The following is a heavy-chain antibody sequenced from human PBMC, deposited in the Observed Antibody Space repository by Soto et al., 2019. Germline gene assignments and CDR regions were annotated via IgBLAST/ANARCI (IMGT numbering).Heavy chain of an antibody. CDR3: ARGPRTRNWFDP. CDR2: IIPIFGTA. J-gene: IGHJ5*02. CDR1: GGTFSSYA. D-gene: IGHD4-17*01. Sequence: SVKVSCKASGGTFSSYAISWVRQAPGQGLEWMGGIIPIFGTANYAQKFQGRVTITADESTSTAYMELSSLRSEDTAVYYCARGPRTRNWFDPWGQGTLVTVSS. V-gene: IGHV1-69*13.